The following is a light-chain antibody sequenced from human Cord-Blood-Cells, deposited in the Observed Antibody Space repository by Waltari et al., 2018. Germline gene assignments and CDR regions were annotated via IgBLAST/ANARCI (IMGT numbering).Light chain of an antibody. V-gene: IGLV2-8*01. CDR2: EVS. CDR1: GSDVARYNT. CDR3: SSYAGSNNLV. J-gene: IGLJ3*02. Sequence: QSAQTQPPPASGPPGQSATISCTGTGSDVARYNTVSWYQQPPGKAPKLMIYEVSKRPSGVPDRFSGSKSGNTASLTVSGLQAEDEADYYCSSYAGSNNLVFGGGTKLTVL.